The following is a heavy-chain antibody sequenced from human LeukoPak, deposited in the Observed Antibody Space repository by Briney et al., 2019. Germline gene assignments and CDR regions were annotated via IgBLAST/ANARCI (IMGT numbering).Heavy chain of an antibody. CDR1: GFTFSSYG. J-gene: IGHJ4*02. CDR3: AKSELPPFDY. CDR2: ISGSGGST. V-gene: IGHV3-23*01. Sequence: GGSLRLSCAASGFTFSSYGMSWVRQAPGKGLEWVSAISGSGGSTYYADSVKGRYTISRDNSKNTLYLQMNSLRAEDTAVYYCAKSELPPFDYWGQGTLATVSS. D-gene: IGHD1-26*01.